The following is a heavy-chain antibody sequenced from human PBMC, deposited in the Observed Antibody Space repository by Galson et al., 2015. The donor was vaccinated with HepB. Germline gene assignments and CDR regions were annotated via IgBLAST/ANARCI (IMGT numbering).Heavy chain of an antibody. Sequence: SVKVSCKAAGYTFTRNGISWVRQAPGRGLEWVGWISANSGRTTYAWRLLGGLTLTTDTSTSTAYMELRSLRSDDTAIYYCARDRSHSLDFWGQGTLVTVSS. J-gene: IGHJ4*02. CDR1: GYTFTRNG. D-gene: IGHD2-15*01. V-gene: IGHV1-18*04. CDR3: ARDRSHSLDF. CDR2: ISANSGRT.